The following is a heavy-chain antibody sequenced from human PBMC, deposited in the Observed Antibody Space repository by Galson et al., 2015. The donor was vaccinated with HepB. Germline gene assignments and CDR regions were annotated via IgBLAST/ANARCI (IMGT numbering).Heavy chain of an antibody. CDR2: ISYDGSNK. V-gene: IGHV3-30-3*01. Sequence: SLRLSCAASGFTFSSYAMHWVRQAPGKGLEWVAVISYDGSNKYYADSVKGRFTISRDNSKNTLYLQMNSLRAEDTAVYYCARDLRAAGESGYFQHWGQGTLVTVSS. J-gene: IGHJ1*01. D-gene: IGHD6-13*01. CDR3: ARDLRAAGESGYFQH. CDR1: GFTFSSYA.